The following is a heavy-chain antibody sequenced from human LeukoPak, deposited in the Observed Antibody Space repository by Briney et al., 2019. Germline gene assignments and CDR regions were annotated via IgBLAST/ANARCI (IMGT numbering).Heavy chain of an antibody. D-gene: IGHD6-6*01. CDR2: IYYSGTT. CDR1: GGSISSYY. V-gene: IGHV4-59*01. Sequence: PSETLSLTCTVSGGSISSYYWSWIRQPAGKGLEWIGYIYYSGTTNYNPSLKSRVSTSIDTSKNQFSLKLTSVTAADTAVYYCAREISSVAFDIWGQGTMVTVSS. CDR3: AREISSVAFDI. J-gene: IGHJ3*02.